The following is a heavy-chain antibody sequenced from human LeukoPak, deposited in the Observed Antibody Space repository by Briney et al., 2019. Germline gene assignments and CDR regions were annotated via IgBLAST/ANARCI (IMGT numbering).Heavy chain of an antibody. CDR2: ISYDGSNK. Sequence: GGSLRLSCAASGFTFSSYGMHWVRQAPGKGLEWVAVISYDGSNKYYADSVKGRFTISRDNSKNTLYLQMNSLRAEDTAVYYCANDMVPDYWGQGALVTVSS. CDR3: ANDMVPDY. CDR1: GFTFSSYG. J-gene: IGHJ4*02. D-gene: IGHD3-10*01. V-gene: IGHV3-30*18.